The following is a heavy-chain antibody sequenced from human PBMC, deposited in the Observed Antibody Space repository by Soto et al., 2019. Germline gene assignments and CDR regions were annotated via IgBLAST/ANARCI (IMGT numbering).Heavy chain of an antibody. D-gene: IGHD7-27*01. CDR3: AKETQANLGTGGFDY. V-gene: IGHV3-9*01. Sequence: PGGSLRLSCAASGFTFDDYAMHWVRQAPGKGLEWVSGISWNSGTIGYADSVKGRFTISRDNAKNSLYLQVKSLRVEDTALYYCAKETQANLGTGGFDYWGRGSPVTVSS. CDR1: GFTFDDYA. J-gene: IGHJ4*02. CDR2: ISWNSGTI.